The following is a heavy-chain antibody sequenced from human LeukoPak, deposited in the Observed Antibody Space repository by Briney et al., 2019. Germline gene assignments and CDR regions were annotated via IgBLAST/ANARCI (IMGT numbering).Heavy chain of an antibody. V-gene: IGHV4-39*07. CDR1: GGSISGSSYY. Sequence: PSETLSLTCTVSGGSISGSSYYWGWIRQPPGKGLEWIGEISHSGSTNYSPSLKSRVTISVDTSKNQFSLNLSSVTAADTAVYYCARALVRATMVWYFDLWGRGTLVTVSS. CDR3: ARALVRATMVWYFDL. D-gene: IGHD5-12*01. CDR2: ISHSGST. J-gene: IGHJ2*01.